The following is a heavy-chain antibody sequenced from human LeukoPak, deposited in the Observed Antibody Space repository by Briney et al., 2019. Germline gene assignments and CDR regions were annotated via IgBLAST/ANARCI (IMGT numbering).Heavy chain of an antibody. CDR2: IYPGDSDT. D-gene: IGHD1-26*01. CDR1: GYRFTSYW. CDR3: ARLPYSGRYPGLDI. Sequence: GESLKISGQGSGYRFTSYWISGVRQMPGKGLEWMGIIYPGDSDTRYSPSFQGQVTISADKSISTAYLQWSSLKASDTAMYNCARLPYSGRYPGLDIWGQGTMVTVSS. J-gene: IGHJ3*02. V-gene: IGHV5-51*01.